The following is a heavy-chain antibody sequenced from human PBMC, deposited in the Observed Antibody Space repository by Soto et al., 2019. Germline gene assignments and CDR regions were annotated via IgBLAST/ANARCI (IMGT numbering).Heavy chain of an antibody. J-gene: IGHJ4*02. D-gene: IGHD3-10*01. Sequence: SGPTLVKPTQTLTLTCTFSGFSLSTSGVGVGWIRQPPGKALEWLALIYWDDDKRYSPSLKSRLTITKDTSKNQVVLTMTNMDPVDTATYYCARLSRWFGELYFDYWGQGTLVTVSS. V-gene: IGHV2-5*02. CDR3: ARLSRWFGELYFDY. CDR1: GFSLSTSGVG. CDR2: IYWDDDK.